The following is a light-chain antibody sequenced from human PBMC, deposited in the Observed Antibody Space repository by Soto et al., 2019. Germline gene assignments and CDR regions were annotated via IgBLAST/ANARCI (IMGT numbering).Light chain of an antibody. V-gene: IGLV1-40*01. J-gene: IGLJ2*01. CDR2: GNS. Sequence: QSVLTQPPSVSGAPGQRVTISCTGNSSNIGAGYDVHWYQQLPGTAPKLLIYGNSNRPSGVPDRFSGSKSGTSASLAITGLQAEDEADYYCQSYDSSLSEVFGGGTKLTVL. CDR1: SSNIGAGYD. CDR3: QSYDSSLSEV.